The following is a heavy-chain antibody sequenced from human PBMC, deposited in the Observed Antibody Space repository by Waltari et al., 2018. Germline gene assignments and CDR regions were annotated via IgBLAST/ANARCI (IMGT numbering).Heavy chain of an antibody. Sequence: QVQLVQSGAEVKKPGSSVKVSCKASGGTFSSYAISWVRQAPGQGLEWMGGIIPIFGTANDAQKFQGRVTITADESTSTAYMELSSLRSEDTAVYYCARTRSWGDTAMSHPGDYWGQGTLVTVSS. V-gene: IGHV1-69*12. J-gene: IGHJ4*02. D-gene: IGHD5-18*01. CDR2: IIPIFGTA. CDR1: GGTFSSYA. CDR3: ARTRSWGDTAMSHPGDY.